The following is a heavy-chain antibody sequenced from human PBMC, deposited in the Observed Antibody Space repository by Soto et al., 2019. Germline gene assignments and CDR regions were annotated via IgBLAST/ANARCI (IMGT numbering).Heavy chain of an antibody. Sequence: PGGSLRLSCAASGFTFSAHYMDWVRQAPGKGLEWVGRSRNKASSYTTEYAASVKGRFTISRDDSKNSLYLQMNSLKTEDTAVYYCARSGSDYFDYWGQGSLVTVSS. D-gene: IGHD3-3*01. V-gene: IGHV3-72*01. J-gene: IGHJ4*02. CDR3: ARSGSDYFDY. CDR2: SRNKASSYTT. CDR1: GFTFSAHY.